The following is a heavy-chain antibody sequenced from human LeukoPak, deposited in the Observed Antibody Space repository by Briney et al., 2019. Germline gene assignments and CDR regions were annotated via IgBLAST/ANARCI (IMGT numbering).Heavy chain of an antibody. D-gene: IGHD2-8*01. J-gene: IGHJ4*02. CDR3: VRDLGYCTNGVCHTRFDY. V-gene: IGHV1-69*13. CDR2: ITPMFGTP. Sequence: ASVKVSCKASGGTFSSYAISWVRQAPGQGLEWMGGITPMFGTPNYAQKFQGRVTITADESTSTAYMELSSLRSEDTAVYYCVRDLGYCTNGVCHTRFDYWGQGTLVAVSS. CDR1: GGTFSSYA.